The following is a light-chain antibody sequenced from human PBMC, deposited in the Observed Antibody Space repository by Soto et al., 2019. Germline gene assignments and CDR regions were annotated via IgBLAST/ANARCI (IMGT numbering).Light chain of an antibody. CDR2: AAS. CDR1: QGVSSY. CDR3: QQLNSYPLT. Sequence: DIQLTQSPSFLSASVGDRVTITCRASQGVSSYVAWYQQKPGKAPEVLIYAASTLQSGVPSRFSGSGSGTEFTLTISSLQPEDSATYYCQQLNSYPLTFGPGTKVYIK. J-gene: IGKJ3*01. V-gene: IGKV1-9*01.